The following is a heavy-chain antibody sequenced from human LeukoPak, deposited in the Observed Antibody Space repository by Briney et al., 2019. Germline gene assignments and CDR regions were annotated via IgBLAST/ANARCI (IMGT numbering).Heavy chain of an antibody. V-gene: IGHV4-34*01. CDR1: GGSSSGYY. D-gene: IGHD6-6*01. J-gene: IGHJ5*02. CDR3: ARGRSWGYSSSSRWFDP. CDR2: INHSGST. Sequence: SETLSLTCAVYGGSSSGYYWSWIRQPPGKGLEWIGEINHSGSTNYNPSLKSRVTISVDTSKNQFSLKLSSVTAADTAVYYCARGRSWGYSSSSRWFDPWGQGTLVTVSS.